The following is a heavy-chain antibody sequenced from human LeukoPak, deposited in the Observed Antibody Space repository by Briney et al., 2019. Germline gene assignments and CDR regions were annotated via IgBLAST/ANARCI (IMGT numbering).Heavy chain of an antibody. CDR1: GSTFSTSA. Sequence: GGSLRLSCVASGSTFSTSAMTWVRLGPGKGLEWVSAISGSGDSTYYTDSVKGRFTISRDNSKNTLYLHMTSLGAEDTAIYYCAKDISTSSWGQGTLVTVSS. CDR2: ISGSGDST. J-gene: IGHJ5*02. CDR3: AKDISTSS. V-gene: IGHV3-23*01. D-gene: IGHD2/OR15-2a*01.